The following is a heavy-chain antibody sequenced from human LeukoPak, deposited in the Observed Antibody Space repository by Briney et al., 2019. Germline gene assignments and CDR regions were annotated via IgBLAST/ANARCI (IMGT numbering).Heavy chain of an antibody. V-gene: IGHV1-46*01. CDR1: GYTFTSYY. J-gene: IGHJ6*03. D-gene: IGHD6-13*01. CDR3: ARAGEQQLVPRYYYYYMDV. Sequence: ASVKVSCKASGYTFTSYYMHWVRQAPGQGLEWMGIINPSGGSTSYAQKFQGRVTMTRDTSTSTVYMELSSLRSEDTAVYYCARAGEQQLVPRYYYYYMDVWGKGTTVTVSS. CDR2: INPSGGST.